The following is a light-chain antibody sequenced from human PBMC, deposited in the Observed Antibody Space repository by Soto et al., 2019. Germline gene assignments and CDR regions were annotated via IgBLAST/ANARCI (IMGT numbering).Light chain of an antibody. CDR3: QHYHSQSIT. Sequence: DILLIQSPATLSASVGDRITITCRASENIFKFLAWYQQRSGSAPNLLIYAASDLERGVPSRFSGSGSETEYTLTIDNLQPNDPATYFCQHYHSQSITFGGGTQVDVK. CDR2: AAS. CDR1: ENIFKF. J-gene: IGKJ4*01. V-gene: IGKV1-5*01.